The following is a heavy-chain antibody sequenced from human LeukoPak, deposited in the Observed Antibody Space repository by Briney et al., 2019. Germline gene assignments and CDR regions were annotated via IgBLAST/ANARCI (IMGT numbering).Heavy chain of an antibody. Sequence: GGSLRLSCAASGFTFDDYAMHWVRQAPGKGLEWVSVIYSGGSTYYADSVKGRFTISRDNSKNTLYLQMNSLRAEDTAVYYCARGGYYYYGMDVWGQGTTVTVSS. V-gene: IGHV3-53*01. CDR2: IYSGGST. CDR3: ARGGYYYYGMDV. J-gene: IGHJ6*02. CDR1: GFTFDDYA.